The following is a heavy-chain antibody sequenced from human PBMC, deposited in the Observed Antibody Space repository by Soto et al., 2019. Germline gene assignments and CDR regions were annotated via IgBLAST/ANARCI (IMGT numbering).Heavy chain of an antibody. V-gene: IGHV3-30*18. CDR2: ISHDGSNQ. D-gene: IGHD2-21*02. J-gene: IGHJ6*02. CDR3: AKETRSRAVTATRVNGMDV. CDR1: GFSFSDFG. Sequence: QVQLVESGGGVVQPGRSLRLSCAPSGFSFSDFGMHWVRQAPGKGLEWVAAISHDGSNQYYGDSVKGRFSISRDHSNKRRYLQMHNLKVEDSAIYFCAKETRSRAVTATRVNGMDVWGQGTTVTVAS.